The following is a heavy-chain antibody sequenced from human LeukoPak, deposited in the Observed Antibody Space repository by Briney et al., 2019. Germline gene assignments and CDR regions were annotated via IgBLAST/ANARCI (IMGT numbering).Heavy chain of an antibody. D-gene: IGHD6-13*01. CDR3: ARDAIAAAGSFDY. Sequence: ASVKVSCKASGYTFTSYYMHWVRQAPGQGLEWMGLINPSGGNTRYAQKFQGRVTMTRNTSTTTVYMELSSLRSEDPAVYYCARDAIAAAGSFDYWGQGTLVIVSS. CDR1: GYTFTSYY. V-gene: IGHV1-46*01. J-gene: IGHJ4*02. CDR2: INPSGGNT.